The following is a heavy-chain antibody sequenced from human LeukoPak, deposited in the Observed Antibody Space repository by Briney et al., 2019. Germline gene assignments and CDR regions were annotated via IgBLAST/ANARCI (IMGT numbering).Heavy chain of an antibody. CDR3: ARDTAMASQAYFFYYGMDG. Sequence: SSETLSLTCTVSGGSISSGGYYWSWIRQHPGKGLEWIGYIYYSGSTYYNPSLKSRVTISVDTSKNQFSLKLSSVTAADTAVYYCARDTAMASQAYFFYYGMDGWGQGTKVTVSS. D-gene: IGHD5-18*01. CDR1: GGSISSGGYY. V-gene: IGHV4-31*03. CDR2: IYYSGST. J-gene: IGHJ6*02.